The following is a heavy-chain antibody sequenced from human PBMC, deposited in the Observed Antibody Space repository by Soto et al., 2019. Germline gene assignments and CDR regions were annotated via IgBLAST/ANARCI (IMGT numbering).Heavy chain of an antibody. Sequence: GGSLRLSCTVSGFAFNNYGINWVRQAPGKGLEWVSSISKSDYTYYPDSVKGRFTISRDNAKNSVSLQMNTLRVEDTAVYYCAREDSIIIPAVSDFWGQGTLVTFSS. V-gene: IGHV3-21*01. CDR2: ISKSDYT. D-gene: IGHD2-2*01. J-gene: IGHJ4*02. CDR1: GFAFNNYG. CDR3: AREDSIIIPAVSDF.